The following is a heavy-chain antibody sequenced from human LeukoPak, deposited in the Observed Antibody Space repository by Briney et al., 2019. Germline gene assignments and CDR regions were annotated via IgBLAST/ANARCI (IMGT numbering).Heavy chain of an antibody. CDR3: ARAFALGGAMVTSYWFDP. CDR2: INPNSGGT. V-gene: IGHV1-2*02. D-gene: IGHD5-18*01. CDR1: GYTFTGYY. Sequence: ASVKVSCKASGYTFTGYYMHWVRQAPGQGLEWMGWINPNSGGTNYAQKFQGRVTMTRDTSISTAYMELSRLKSDDTAVYYCARAFALGGAMVTSYWFDPWGQGTLVTVSS. J-gene: IGHJ5*02.